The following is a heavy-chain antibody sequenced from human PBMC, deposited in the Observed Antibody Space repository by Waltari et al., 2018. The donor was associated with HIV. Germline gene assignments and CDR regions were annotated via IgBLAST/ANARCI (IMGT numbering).Heavy chain of an antibody. CDR2: IYYSGST. D-gene: IGHD3-10*01. CDR3: ARGFTLVRGVIVTKGFDY. V-gene: IGHV4-31*03. CDR1: GGSLSSVGYY. Sequence: QVQLQESGPGLVKPSQTLSLTCTVSGGSLSSVGYYWVWIRQHPGKGLEWIGYIYYSGSTYYNPSLKSRISISVDTSKNQFSLKLSSVTAADTAVYYCARGFTLVRGVIVTKGFDYWGQGTLVTVSS. J-gene: IGHJ4*02.